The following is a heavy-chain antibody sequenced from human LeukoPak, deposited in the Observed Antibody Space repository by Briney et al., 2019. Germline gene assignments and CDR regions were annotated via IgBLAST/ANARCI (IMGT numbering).Heavy chain of an antibody. CDR1: GFTFSSYS. V-gene: IGHV3-21*01. J-gene: IGHJ6*02. CDR2: ISSSSSYI. Sequence: GGSLRLSCAASGFTFSSYSMNWVRQAPGKGLEWVSSISSSSSYIYYADSVKGRFTISRDNAKNSLYLQMNSLRAEDTAVYYCARDYYCSGGSCYFHYYYYYGMDVWGQGTTVTVSS. CDR3: ARDYYCSGGSCYFHYYYYYGMDV. D-gene: IGHD2-15*01.